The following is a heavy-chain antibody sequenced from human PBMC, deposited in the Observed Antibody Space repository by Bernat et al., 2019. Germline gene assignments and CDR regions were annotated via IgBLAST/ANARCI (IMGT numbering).Heavy chain of an antibody. CDR3: AHRVKANTGWHTFDY. CDR2: IYWDGGT. V-gene: IGHV2-5*02. D-gene: IGHD6-19*01. Sequence: QITLKESGPTLVKPTQTLTLTCTFSGFSLSTNGVGVGWIRQPPGKALEWLTLIYWDGGTRYSPSLGSRLTITKDTSKNQVVLTMTNMYPVDTGTYYCAHRVKANTGWHTFDYWGHGTLVTVSS. J-gene: IGHJ4*01. CDR1: GFSLSTNGVG.